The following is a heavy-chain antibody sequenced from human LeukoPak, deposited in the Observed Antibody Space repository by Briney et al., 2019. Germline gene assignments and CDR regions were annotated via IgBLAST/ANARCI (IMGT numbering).Heavy chain of an antibody. CDR2: IRYDGSKK. CDR1: GFTFSSYG. V-gene: IGHV3-30*02. J-gene: IGHJ4*02. D-gene: IGHD6-19*01. CDR3: AKDFNYNSGWYDPFYFDY. Sequence: PGGSLRLSCAASGFTFSSYGMHWVRQAPGKGLEWVAFIRYDGSKKFYADSVKGRFTISRDNSKYTLYLQMNSLRAEDTAVYYCAKDFNYNSGWYDPFYFDYWGQGTPVTVSS.